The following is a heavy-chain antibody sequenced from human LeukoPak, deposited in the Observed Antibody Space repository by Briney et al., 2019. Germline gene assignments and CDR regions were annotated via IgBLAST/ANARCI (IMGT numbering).Heavy chain of an antibody. CDR2: ISSSSSVI. Sequence: GGSLRLSCVASGFSFSAFAMTWARQAPGKGPEWLSYISSSSSVIQYADSVQGRFTISRDNAKNSLYLQMSSLRADDTAVYYCARGNVYWGQGILVTVSS. CDR3: ARGNVY. D-gene: IGHD4-11*01. CDR1: GFSFSAFA. J-gene: IGHJ4*02. V-gene: IGHV3-48*01.